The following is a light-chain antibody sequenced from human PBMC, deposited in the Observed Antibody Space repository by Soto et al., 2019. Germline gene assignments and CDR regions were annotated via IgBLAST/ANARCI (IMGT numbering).Light chain of an antibody. CDR2: EDN. CDR1: SSDVGSYNL. Sequence: QSALTQPASVSGSPGQSITISCTGTSSDVGSYNLVSWYQQHPGTAPKLMIYEDNKWASGVSNRFSGSTSGITASLTISVLQAEDEADYYCCSYAGSSTWVFGGGTKLTVL. J-gene: IGLJ3*02. CDR3: CSYAGSSTWV. V-gene: IGLV2-23*01.